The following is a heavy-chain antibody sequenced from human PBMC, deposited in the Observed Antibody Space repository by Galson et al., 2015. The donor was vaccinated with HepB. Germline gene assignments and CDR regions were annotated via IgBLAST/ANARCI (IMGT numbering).Heavy chain of an antibody. V-gene: IGHV1-3*01. CDR2: INAGNGNT. CDR3: ARSQWELQSISL. D-gene: IGHD1-26*01. Sequence: SVKVSCKASGYTFTSYAMHWVRQAPGQRLEWMGWINAGNGNTKYSQKFQGRVTITRDTSASTAYMELSSLRSEDTAVYYCARSQWELQSISLWGQGTLVTVSS. CDR1: GYTFTSYA. J-gene: IGHJ4*02.